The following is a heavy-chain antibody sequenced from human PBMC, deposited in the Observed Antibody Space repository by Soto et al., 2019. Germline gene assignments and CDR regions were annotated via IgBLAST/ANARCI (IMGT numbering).Heavy chain of an antibody. Sequence: SETLSLTCTVSGGSISSSSYYWGWIRQPPGKGLEWIGNIYYSGSTYYNPSLKSRVTISVDTSKNQFSLKLSSVTAADTAVYYCASRQGQQQLGGFDYWGQGTLVTVSS. D-gene: IGHD6-13*01. V-gene: IGHV4-39*01. CDR2: IYYSGST. CDR3: ASRQGQQQLGGFDY. J-gene: IGHJ4*02. CDR1: GGSISSSSYY.